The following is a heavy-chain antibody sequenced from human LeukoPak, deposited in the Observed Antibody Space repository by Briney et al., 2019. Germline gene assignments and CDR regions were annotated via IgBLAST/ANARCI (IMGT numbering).Heavy chain of an antibody. CDR2: IYYSGGT. J-gene: IGHJ4*02. V-gene: IGHV4-59*01. D-gene: IGHD3-16*01. Sequence: PSETLSLTCTVSGGSISSYYWSWIRQPPGKGLEWIGYIYYSGGTNYNPSLKSRVTISVDTSKNQFSLKLSSVTAADTAVYYCAREQGLSITFDYWGQGTLVTVSS. CDR3: AREQGLSITFDY. CDR1: GGSISSYY.